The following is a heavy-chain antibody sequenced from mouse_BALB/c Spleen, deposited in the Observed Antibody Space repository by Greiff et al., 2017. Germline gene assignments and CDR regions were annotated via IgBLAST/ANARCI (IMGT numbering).Heavy chain of an antibody. Sequence: EVQLVESGGGLVKPGGSLKLSCAASGFTFSSYAMSWVRQTPEKRLEWVASISSGGSTYYPDSVKGRFTISRDNARNILYLQMSSLRSEDTAMYYCARGGYYGYDDYWGQGTTLTVSS. J-gene: IGHJ2*01. V-gene: IGHV5-6-5*01. CDR1: GFTFSSYA. D-gene: IGHD1-2*01. CDR3: ARGGYYGYDDY. CDR2: ISSGGST.